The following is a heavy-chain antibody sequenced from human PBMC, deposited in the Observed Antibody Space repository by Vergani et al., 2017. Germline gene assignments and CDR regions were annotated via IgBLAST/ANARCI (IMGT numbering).Heavy chain of an antibody. D-gene: IGHD6-13*01. Sequence: QVLLVESGGGVVQPGGSLRLSCAASGFTFSSYGMNWVRQAPGKGLEWVALIRYDGSNKYYGDSVKGRFTISRDNSKNTLYLQMNSLRTEDTAVYYCAKDITPAAAGTDYWGQGTLVTVSS. J-gene: IGHJ4*02. V-gene: IGHV3-30*02. CDR3: AKDITPAAAGTDY. CDR2: IRYDGSNK. CDR1: GFTFSSYG.